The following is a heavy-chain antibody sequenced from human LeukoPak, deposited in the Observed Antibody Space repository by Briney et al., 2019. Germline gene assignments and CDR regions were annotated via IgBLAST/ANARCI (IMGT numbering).Heavy chain of an antibody. CDR3: ARDPPAVRTITYA. CDR2: IYSGGDT. D-gene: IGHD4/OR15-4a*01. V-gene: IGHV3-66*01. Sequence: PGGSLRLSCAASGFTVSNNYMNWVRQAPGKGLEWVSLIYSGGDTYYADSVKGRFTISRDSSKNTLYLQMNSLRAEDTAVYYCARDPPAVRTITYAWGQGTLVTVSS. J-gene: IGHJ5*02. CDR1: GFTVSNNY.